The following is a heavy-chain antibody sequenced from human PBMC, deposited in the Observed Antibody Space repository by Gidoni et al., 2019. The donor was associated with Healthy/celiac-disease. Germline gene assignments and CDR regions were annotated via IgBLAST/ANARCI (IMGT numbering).Heavy chain of an antibody. V-gene: IGHV4-59*11. CDR2: IYYSGST. CDR1: GGSISSHY. CDR3: ARGSRVTATVLY. Sequence: QVQLPESGPGLVQPSETLSLPCPVSGGSISSHYWSWSRQPPGKGLEWIGYIYYSGSTNYNPSLKSRVTISVDTSKNQFSLKLSAVTAADTAVYYCARGSRVTATVLYWGQGTLVTVSS. D-gene: IGHD2-21*02. J-gene: IGHJ4*02.